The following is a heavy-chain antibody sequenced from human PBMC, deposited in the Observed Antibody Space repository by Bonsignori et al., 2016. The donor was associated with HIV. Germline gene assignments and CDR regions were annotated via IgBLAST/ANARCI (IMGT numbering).Heavy chain of an antibody. D-gene: IGHD3-3*01. J-gene: IGHJ4*02. Sequence: WIRQPPGKGLVWVSRINPDGTSTDYADSVKGRFTISRDNAMSMVSLQMNSLTADDTAVYYCAGGPSTFGGVNYWGQGTLVTVSS. V-gene: IGHV3-74*01. CDR2: INPDGTST. CDR3: AGGPSTFGGVNY.